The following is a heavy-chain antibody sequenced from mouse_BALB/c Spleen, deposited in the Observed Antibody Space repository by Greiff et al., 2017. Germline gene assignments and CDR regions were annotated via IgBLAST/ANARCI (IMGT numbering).Heavy chain of an antibody. V-gene: IGHV2-6-7*01. D-gene: IGHD2-1*01. CDR2: IWGDGST. Sequence: VQVVESGPGLVAPSQSLSITCTVSGFSLTGYGVNWVRQPPGKGLEWLGMIWGDGSTDYNSALKSRLSISKDNSKSQVFLKMNSLQTDDTARYYCARSPYGNYPYYYAMDDWGQGTSVTVAS. J-gene: IGHJ4*01. CDR3: ARSPYGNYPYYYAMDD. CDR1: GFSLTGYG.